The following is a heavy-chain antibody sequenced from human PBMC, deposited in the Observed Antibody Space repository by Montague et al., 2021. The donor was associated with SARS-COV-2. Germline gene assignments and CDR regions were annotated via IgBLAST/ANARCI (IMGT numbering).Heavy chain of an antibody. J-gene: IGHJ4*02. V-gene: IGHV4-39*01. D-gene: IGHD2-8*01. CDR2: ISYTGST. CDR1: GGSISSPDYY. Sequence: SETLSLTCTVSGGSISSPDYYWGWLLQSPGKGLEWIGSISYTGSTYYNPSLRSRVPFSRDTSKNHFSLSLSSVTVADTAVYFCARQLPSYCATNKCYPYYLDGWGQGALVTVSS. CDR3: ARQLPSYCATNKCYPYYLDG.